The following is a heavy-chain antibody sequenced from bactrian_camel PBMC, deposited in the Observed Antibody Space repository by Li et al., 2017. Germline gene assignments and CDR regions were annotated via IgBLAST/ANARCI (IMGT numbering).Heavy chain of an antibody. V-gene: IGHV3S9*01. CDR2: IGADGTT. J-gene: IGHJ4*01. D-gene: IGHD5*01. CDR3: VRDLGTTGWYLDN. Sequence: HVQLVESGGGSVQTGGTLRLSCALSGYTSSGNCLGWYRQAPGKGRDFVSGIGADGTTYYADSVKGRFTISKDKVKDTVYLQMSNLKPEDTAVYYCVRDLGTTGWYLDNWGQGTQVTVS. CDR1: GYTSSGNC.